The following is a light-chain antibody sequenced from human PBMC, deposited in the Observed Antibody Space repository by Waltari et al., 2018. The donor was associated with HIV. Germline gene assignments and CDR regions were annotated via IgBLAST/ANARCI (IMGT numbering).Light chain of an antibody. CDR3: QQSASLTPLT. J-gene: IGKJ4*01. V-gene: IGKV1-33*01. CDR1: QDISTN. CDR2: DAV. Sequence: DIQMTQSPSSLSASVADRVTITCQASQDISTNLHWYQPKPGKAPQVLIYDAVNLETGVPSRFSGSGSGTKFIMTINSLQPEDIATYYCQQSASLTPLTFGGGTKVEI.